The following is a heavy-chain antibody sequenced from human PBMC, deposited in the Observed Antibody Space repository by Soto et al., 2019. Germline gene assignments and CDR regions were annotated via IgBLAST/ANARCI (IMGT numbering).Heavy chain of an antibody. Sequence: QVQLVQSGAEVKKPGASVKVSCKASGDTFTDYYIHWVRQATGQGLEWMGTVNPSGGHTTYAQHFVVRMTTTRDTSTSTLCRELTSLTSADSALYYCARGGQVVVVTAALDYWGQGTLVTVSS. CDR1: GDTFTDYY. V-gene: IGHV1-46*01. J-gene: IGHJ4*02. D-gene: IGHD2-21*02. CDR2: VNPSGGHT. CDR3: ARGGQVVVVTAALDY.